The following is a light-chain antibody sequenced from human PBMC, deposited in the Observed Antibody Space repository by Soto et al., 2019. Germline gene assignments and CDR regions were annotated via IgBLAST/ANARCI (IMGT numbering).Light chain of an antibody. CDR1: NSNIGNNK. CDR3: AAWDDSLNGYV. Sequence: QSVLTQAPSASGTPGQRVTISCSGSNSNIGNNKVNWYQQFPGTAPKLLIYSNDRRPSGVPDRFSGSKSGTSASLAISGLQSEDEADYCCAAWDDSLNGYVFGTGTKLTVL. J-gene: IGLJ1*01. V-gene: IGLV1-44*01. CDR2: SND.